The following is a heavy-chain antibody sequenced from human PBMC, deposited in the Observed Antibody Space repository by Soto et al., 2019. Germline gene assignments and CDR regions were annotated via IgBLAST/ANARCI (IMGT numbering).Heavy chain of an antibody. D-gene: IGHD1-20*01. Sequence: QVQLQESGPGLVKPSGTLSLTCAVSGDSISSSAWWTWVRQPPGKGLEWIGEIHHSGGPNYNPSLKSRVTISIDKPKNLFSLKLSPVTAADTAVYYCARDYAGITATTRVRGQGLLVTVSS. V-gene: IGHV4-4*02. CDR3: ARDYAGITATTRV. CDR1: GDSISSSAW. CDR2: IHHSGGP. J-gene: IGHJ4*02.